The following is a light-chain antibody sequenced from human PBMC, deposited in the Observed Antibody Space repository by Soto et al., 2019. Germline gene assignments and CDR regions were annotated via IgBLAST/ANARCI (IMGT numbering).Light chain of an antibody. Sequence: EIVMTQSPATLSVSPGGRATLSCRASQSISDTLAWYQQKPGQAPRLLIHGASTRATGFPARFSGSGSGTDFTLIISSLQSEDFEVYYCQQYNNWPWTFGQGTKVEIK. J-gene: IGKJ1*01. CDR3: QQYNNWPWT. CDR2: GAS. V-gene: IGKV3-15*01. CDR1: QSISDT.